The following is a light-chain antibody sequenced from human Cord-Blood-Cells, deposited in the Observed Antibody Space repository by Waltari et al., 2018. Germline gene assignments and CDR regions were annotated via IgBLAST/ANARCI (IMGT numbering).Light chain of an antibody. Sequence: QSVLTQPPSVSGAPGQRVTISCTGSSSTIGAGSAVPWDQQLPGTAPKLPIYGNSNRPSGVPDRFSGSKSGTSASLTISGLQAEDEADYYCSSYTSSSTLDWVFGGGTKLTVL. CDR2: GNS. CDR3: SSYTSSSTLDWV. J-gene: IGLJ3*02. V-gene: IGLV1-40*01. CDR1: SSTIGAGSA.